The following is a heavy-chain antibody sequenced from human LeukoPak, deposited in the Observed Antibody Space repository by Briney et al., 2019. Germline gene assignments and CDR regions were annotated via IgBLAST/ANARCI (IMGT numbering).Heavy chain of an antibody. CDR2: INPNSGGT. J-gene: IGHJ6*04. CDR3: ARDLYVAAAGTMVDV. CDR1: GCTFTGYY. Sequence: GASVKVSCKASGCTFTGYYMHWVRQAPGQGLEWMGRINPNSGGTNYAQKFQGRVTMTRDTSISTAYMELSRLRSDDTAVYYCARDLYVAAAGTMVDVWGKGTTVTVSS. D-gene: IGHD6-13*01. V-gene: IGHV1-2*06.